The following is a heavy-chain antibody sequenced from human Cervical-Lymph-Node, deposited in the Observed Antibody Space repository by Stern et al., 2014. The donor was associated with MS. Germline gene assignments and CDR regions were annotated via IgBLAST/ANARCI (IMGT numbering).Heavy chain of an antibody. CDR2: ISYDGSDN. V-gene: IGHV3-30*01. D-gene: IGHD4-17*01. CDR3: ARGGAVTSSEYYFDY. J-gene: IGHJ4*02. Sequence: VQLVESGGGVVQPGRSLRLSCAASGFTFSYHAMHWVRQAPGKGLEWVAVISYDGSDNYYAGAVKGGFTLSKDNSKNTLYLQMNSLRAEDTAVYYCARGGAVTSSEYYFDYWGQGTLVTVSS. CDR1: GFTFSYHA.